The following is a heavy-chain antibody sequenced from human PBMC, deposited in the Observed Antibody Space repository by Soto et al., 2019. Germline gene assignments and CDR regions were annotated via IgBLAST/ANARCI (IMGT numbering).Heavy chain of an antibody. CDR3: ARSRLGDSSAEPPLFDY. CDR2: IKSKTDGGTT. D-gene: IGHD3-22*01. Sequence: GGSLRLSCAASGFTFSNAWMSWVRQAPGKGLEWVGRIKSKTDGGTTDYAAPVKGRFTISRDDSKNTLYLQMNSLRAEDTAVYYCARSRLGDSSAEPPLFDYWGQGTLVTVSS. CDR1: GFTFSNAW. J-gene: IGHJ4*02. V-gene: IGHV3-15*01.